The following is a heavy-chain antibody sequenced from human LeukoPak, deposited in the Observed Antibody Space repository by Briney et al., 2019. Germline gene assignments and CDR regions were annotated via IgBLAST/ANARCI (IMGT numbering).Heavy chain of an antibody. D-gene: IGHD6-6*01. CDR2: VWYGGNNE. Sequence: GRSLRLSCAASGFTFSSYCMHWVRQAPGKGLEWVAVVWYGGNNEYYADSVKGRFTISRDNSKNTMDLQMHSLREEDTGVYYCAKGTESERGYSSSSADYWGQGTLVTVSS. CDR3: AKGTESERGYSSSSADY. V-gene: IGHV3-33*06. J-gene: IGHJ4*02. CDR1: GFTFSSYC.